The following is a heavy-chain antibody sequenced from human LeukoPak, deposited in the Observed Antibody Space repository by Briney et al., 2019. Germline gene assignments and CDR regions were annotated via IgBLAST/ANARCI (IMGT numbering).Heavy chain of an antibody. V-gene: IGHV4-39*07. D-gene: IGHD2-21*02. J-gene: IGHJ4*02. Sequence: SETLSLTCTVSGDSISTSSYYWGWIRQPPGKGLEWIGSVFFSGNTYYEPSLKSRVTISVATSTNQFSLNVRSVSAADTAVYYCASGLTYCGGDCYTNWGQGTLVTVSS. CDR3: ASGLTYCGGDCYTN. CDR2: VFFSGNT. CDR1: GDSISTSSYY.